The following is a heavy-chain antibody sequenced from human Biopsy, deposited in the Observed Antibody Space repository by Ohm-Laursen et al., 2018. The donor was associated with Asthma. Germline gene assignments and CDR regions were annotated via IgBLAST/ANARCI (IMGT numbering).Heavy chain of an antibody. Sequence: SLRLSCSASGRHFGSYNMHWARQAPGKGLEWVAVITFDGSTQHYGDSVKGRFTISRDNSKNMLFLQMNSLRAEDTAVYYCSRDTLGYYFDIWGQGTLVTVSS. V-gene: IGHV3-30-3*01. J-gene: IGHJ4*02. CDR3: SRDTLGYYFDI. D-gene: IGHD6-13*01. CDR2: ITFDGSTQ. CDR1: GRHFGSYN.